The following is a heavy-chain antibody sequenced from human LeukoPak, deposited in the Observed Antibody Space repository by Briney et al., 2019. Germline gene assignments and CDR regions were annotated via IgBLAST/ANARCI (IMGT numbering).Heavy chain of an antibody. CDR1: GGSFSGYY. Sequence: SETLSLTCAVYGGSFSGYYWSWIRQPPGKGLEWIGEINHSGSTNYNPSLKSRVTISVDTSKNQFSLKLSSVTAADTAVYYCARKDSSGYSSAFDIWGQGTMVTVSS. D-gene: IGHD3-22*01. CDR3: ARKDSSGYSSAFDI. V-gene: IGHV4-34*01. J-gene: IGHJ3*02. CDR2: INHSGST.